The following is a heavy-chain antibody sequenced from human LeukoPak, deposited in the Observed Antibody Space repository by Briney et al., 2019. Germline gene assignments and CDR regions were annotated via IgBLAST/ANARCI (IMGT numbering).Heavy chain of an antibody. V-gene: IGHV4-34*01. D-gene: IGHD1-26*01. J-gene: IGHJ4*02. Sequence: SETLSLTCAVYSGSFRVYYGSGIRRPPGRGRDGIGEIKHRGSPNYNPSLKSRVTISVDTSKNELSLKLSSVTAADTAVYYCARVFYIVGATYSNFDYWGQGTLVTVSS. CDR2: IKHRGSP. CDR3: ARVFYIVGATYSNFDY. CDR1: SGSFRVYY.